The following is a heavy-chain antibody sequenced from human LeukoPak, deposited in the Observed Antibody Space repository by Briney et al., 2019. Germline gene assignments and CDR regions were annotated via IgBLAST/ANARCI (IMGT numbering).Heavy chain of an antibody. J-gene: IGHJ4*02. CDR3: AKRREAYYDSSGSIDY. Sequence: GGSLRLSCAASGFTFSSYAMHWVRQAPGKGLEWVAVISYDGSNKYYADSVKGRFTISRDNSKNTLYLQMNSLRAEDTAVYYCAKRREAYYDSSGSIDYWGQGTLVTVSS. CDR2: ISYDGSNK. CDR1: GFTFSSYA. D-gene: IGHD3-22*01. V-gene: IGHV3-30*18.